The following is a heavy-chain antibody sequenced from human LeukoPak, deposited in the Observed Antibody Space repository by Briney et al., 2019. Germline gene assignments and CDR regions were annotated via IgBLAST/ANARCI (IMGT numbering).Heavy chain of an antibody. CDR1: GHTFTSYY. CDR2: INPSGGST. V-gene: IGHV1-46*01. D-gene: IGHD2-2*01. CDR3: AREAVPAANDY. J-gene: IGHJ4*02. Sequence: ASVKVSCKASGHTFTSYYMHWVRQAPGQGLEWMGIINPSGGSTSYAQKFQGRVTMTRDMSTSTVYMELSSLRSEDTAVYYCAREAVPAANDYWGQGTLVTVSS.